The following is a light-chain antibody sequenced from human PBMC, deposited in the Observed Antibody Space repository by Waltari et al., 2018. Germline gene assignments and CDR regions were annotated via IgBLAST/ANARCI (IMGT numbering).Light chain of an antibody. V-gene: IGKV3-20*01. CDR1: QSVSSRY. CDR2: GAS. J-gene: IGKJ3*01. Sequence: ELVLTQSPGTLSLSPGERATLPCRASQSVSSRYLACYQQKPGQAPRLLIYGASSRATGIPDRFSGSGSGTDFTLTINRLEPEDFAVYYCQQYDNSPFTFGPGTKVDIK. CDR3: QQYDNSPFT.